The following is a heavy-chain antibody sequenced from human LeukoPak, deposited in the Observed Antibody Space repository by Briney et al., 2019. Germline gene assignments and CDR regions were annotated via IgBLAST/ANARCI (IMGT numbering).Heavy chain of an antibody. V-gene: IGHV3-23*01. CDR3: ARGSCSGGSCYAPNRYYYYGMDV. Sequence: GGSLRLSCAASGFTFSSYAMSWVRQAPGKGLEWVSAISGSGGSTYYADSVKGRFTISRDNSKNTLYLQMNSLRAEDTAVYYCARGSCSGGSCYAPNRYYYYGMDVWGQGTTVTVSS. D-gene: IGHD2-15*01. CDR2: ISGSGGST. CDR1: GFTFSSYA. J-gene: IGHJ6*02.